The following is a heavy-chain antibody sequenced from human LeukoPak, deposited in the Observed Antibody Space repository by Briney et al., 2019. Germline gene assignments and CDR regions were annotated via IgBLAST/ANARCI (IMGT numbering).Heavy chain of an antibody. CDR3: ARSRESGITKGFDY. Sequence: GGSLRLSCAGSGFTFSSYWMHWVRQAPGKGLVWVSRINSDGSSTSYADSVKGRFTISRDNAKNTLSLQMNSLRAEDTAVYYCARSRESGITKGFDYWGQGTLVTVSS. V-gene: IGHV3-74*01. CDR2: INSDGSST. CDR1: GFTFSSYW. D-gene: IGHD1-26*01. J-gene: IGHJ4*02.